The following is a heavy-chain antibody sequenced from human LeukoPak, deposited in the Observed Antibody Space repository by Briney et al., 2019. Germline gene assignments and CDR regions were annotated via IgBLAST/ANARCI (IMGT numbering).Heavy chain of an antibody. V-gene: IGHV4-61*02. CDR1: GGSISSGSYY. J-gene: IGHJ4*02. CDR2: IYTSGST. Sequence: PSETLSLTCTVSGGSISSGSYYWSWIRQPAGKGLEWIGRIYTSGSTNYNPSLKSRVTISVDKSKNQFSLKLSSVTAADTAVYYCARVRSYCGGDCYSGGYYFDYWGQGTLVTVSS. CDR3: ARVRSYCGGDCYSGGYYFDY. D-gene: IGHD2-21*02.